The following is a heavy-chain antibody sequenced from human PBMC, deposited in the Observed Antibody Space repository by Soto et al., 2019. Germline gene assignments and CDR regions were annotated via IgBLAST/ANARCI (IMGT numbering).Heavy chain of an antibody. Sequence: ALVKVACKSSGYTFTNYGISWVRQAPAQGLEWMGWIHGYNGDTQYAQRFQGRLSVTTDTSTDTAYMELRSLRSDDTAVYYCARDIDYNIDCWGQGTLVTVSS. D-gene: IGHD1-1*01. CDR3: ARDIDYNIDC. CDR2: IHGYNGDT. J-gene: IGHJ4*02. CDR1: GYTFTNYG. V-gene: IGHV1-18*04.